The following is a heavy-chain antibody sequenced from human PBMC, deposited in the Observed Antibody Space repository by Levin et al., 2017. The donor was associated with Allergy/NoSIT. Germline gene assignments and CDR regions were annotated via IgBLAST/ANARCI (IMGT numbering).Heavy chain of an antibody. V-gene: IGHV3-49*03. CDR3: TSNYYYSSGYLADWYFDL. D-gene: IGHD3-22*01. J-gene: IGHJ2*01. CDR1: GFTFGDYG. Sequence: RGESLKISCTASGFTFGDYGLSWFRQAPGKGLEWVGLIRSKAYGGTPEYAASVKGRFTISRDDSKSIAYLQMDSLRTEDTAVYYCTSNYYYSSGYLADWYFDLWGRGTLVTVSS. CDR2: IRSKAYGGTP.